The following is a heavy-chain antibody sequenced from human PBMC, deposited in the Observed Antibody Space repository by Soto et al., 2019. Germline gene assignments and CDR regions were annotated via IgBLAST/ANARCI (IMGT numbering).Heavy chain of an antibody. J-gene: IGHJ5*02. CDR3: ARALVYYDILTGYSSNWFDP. Sequence: SETLWLTCTVSGGSVSSGGYYWSWIRQHPGKCLEWLGYIYYSGSTNYNPSLKSRVTISVDTSKNQFSLKLSSVTAADTAVYYCARALVYYDILTGYSSNWFDPWGQGTLVTVS. V-gene: IGHV4-61*08. D-gene: IGHD3-9*01. CDR1: GGSVSSGGYY. CDR2: IYYSGST.